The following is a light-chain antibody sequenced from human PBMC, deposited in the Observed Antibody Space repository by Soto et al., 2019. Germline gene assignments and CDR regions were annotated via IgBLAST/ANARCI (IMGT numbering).Light chain of an antibody. CDR2: DAS. CDR3: QQYSSSRT. Sequence: EVVRRPRPATQPVSPGERATLSFRASQSVSSNLAWYQQIHGQAPRLLIYDASSRATGIPDRFSGSGSGTDFTLTISRLEPEDFAVYYCQQYSSSRTFGQGTEVDI. V-gene: IGKV3-20*01. CDR1: QSVSSN. J-gene: IGKJ1*01.